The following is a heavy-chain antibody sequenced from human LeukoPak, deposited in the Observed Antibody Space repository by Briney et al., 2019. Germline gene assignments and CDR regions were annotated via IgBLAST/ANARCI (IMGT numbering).Heavy chain of an antibody. CDR3: ARTHTYGDFDY. J-gene: IGHJ4*02. Sequence: SETLSLTCTVSGASIISTTYYWGWIRQPPGKGLEWIGTIYYTGTTYYNPSLKSRVTMSVDTSKNQFSLKLSSVTAADTAVYYCARTHTYGDFDYWGQGTLVTVSS. D-gene: IGHD4-17*01. CDR2: IYYTGTT. V-gene: IGHV4-39*01. CDR1: GASIISTTYY.